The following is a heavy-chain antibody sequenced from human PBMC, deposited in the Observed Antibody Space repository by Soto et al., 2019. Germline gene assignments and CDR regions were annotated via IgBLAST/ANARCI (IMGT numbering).Heavy chain of an antibody. CDR1: GFSLSTSGVG. D-gene: IGHD2-21*02. CDR3: AHSLVTNLGPGAFDI. Sequence: QITLKESGPTLVKPTQTLTLTCTFSGFSLSTSGVGVGWIRQPPGKALEWLSLIYWNDDKRYSPSLKSRLTITKDTSKNQVVLTMTNMDPVDTATYYCAHSLVTNLGPGAFDIWGQGTMVTVSS. V-gene: IGHV2-5*01. J-gene: IGHJ3*02. CDR2: IYWNDDK.